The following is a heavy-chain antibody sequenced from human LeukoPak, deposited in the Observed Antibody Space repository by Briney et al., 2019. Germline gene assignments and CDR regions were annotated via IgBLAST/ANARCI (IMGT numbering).Heavy chain of an antibody. Sequence: ASVKVSCKASGYTFTSYGISWVRQAPGQGLEWMGWISAYNGNTNYAQKLQGRVTMTTDTSTSTAYMELRSLRSDDTAVYYCATSWEGYCSSTSCYRGAFDIWGQGTMVTVSS. CDR2: ISAYNGNT. CDR3: ATSWEGYCSSTSCYRGAFDI. D-gene: IGHD2-2*02. V-gene: IGHV1-18*01. J-gene: IGHJ3*02. CDR1: GYTFTSYG.